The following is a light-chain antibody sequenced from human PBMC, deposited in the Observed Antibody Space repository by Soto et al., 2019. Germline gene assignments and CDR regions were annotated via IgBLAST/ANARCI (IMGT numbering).Light chain of an antibody. CDR2: GAS. CDR3: QQYGGSRWT. V-gene: IGKV3-20*01. Sequence: IVFTQSPGTLSFSPGEKDTPSPTAIQSVSSTYLAWYQQKPGQAPRLLIYGASNRATGIPDRFSGSGSGTDFTLTISRLEPEDFAVYYCQQYGGSRWTFGQGTKVDIK. CDR1: QSVSSTY. J-gene: IGKJ1*01.